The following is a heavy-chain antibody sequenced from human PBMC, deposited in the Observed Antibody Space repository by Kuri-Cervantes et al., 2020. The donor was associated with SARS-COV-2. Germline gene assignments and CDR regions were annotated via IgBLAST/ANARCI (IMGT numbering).Heavy chain of an antibody. D-gene: IGHD6-19*01. CDR3: ARGSPSGWYRVYDY. V-gene: IGHV4-34*01. J-gene: IGHJ4*02. CDR2: INHSGST. Sequence: GSLRLSCAVYGGSFSGYYWSWIRQPPGKGLEWIGEINHSGSTNYNPPLKSRVTISVDTSKNQFSLKLSSVTAADTAVYYCARGSPSGWYRVYDYWGQGTLVTVSS. CDR1: GGSFSGYY.